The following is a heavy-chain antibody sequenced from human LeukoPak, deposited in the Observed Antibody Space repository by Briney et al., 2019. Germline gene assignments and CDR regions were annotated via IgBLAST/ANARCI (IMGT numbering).Heavy chain of an antibody. V-gene: IGHV3-23*01. J-gene: IGHJ4*02. Sequence: GGSLRLSCAASGFTFSSHAMSWVRQAPGKGLEWVSAITSGSGSNVYYTDSLKGRFTISRDNSKNTLYLQMNSLRAEDTAVYYCARHGSWSIDYWGQGTLVTVSA. CDR3: ARHGSWSIDY. D-gene: IGHD6-13*01. CDR2: ITSGSGSNV. CDR1: GFTFSSHA.